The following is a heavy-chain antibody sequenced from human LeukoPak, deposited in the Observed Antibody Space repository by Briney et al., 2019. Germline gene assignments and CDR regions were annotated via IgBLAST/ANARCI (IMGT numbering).Heavy chain of an antibody. CDR1: GGSFRGFY. V-gene: IGHV4-34*01. Sequence: SETLSLTCAVYGGSFRGFYWSWIRQPPGKGLEWIGEINHSGSTNYNPSLKSRVTISVDTSKNQFSLKLSSVTAADTAVYYCAREAHYYGSGSYYNVKDFYYYGMDVWGQGTTVTVSS. CDR2: INHSGST. D-gene: IGHD3-10*01. J-gene: IGHJ6*02. CDR3: AREAHYYGSGSYYNVKDFYYYGMDV.